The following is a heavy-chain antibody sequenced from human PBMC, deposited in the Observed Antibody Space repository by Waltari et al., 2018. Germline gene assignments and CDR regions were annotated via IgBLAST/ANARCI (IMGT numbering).Heavy chain of an antibody. CDR2: ISSSGSTV. CDR3: ARELGIVYNWFDP. CDR1: GFTFSSYE. V-gene: IGHV3-48*03. Sequence: EVQLVESGGGLVQPGGSLRLSCAASGFTFSSYEMNWVRQAPGKGLEWVSYISSSGSTVYYADSVKGRFTISRDNAKNSLYLQMNSLRAEDTAVYYCARELGIVYNWFDPWGQGTLVTVSS. D-gene: IGHD7-27*01. J-gene: IGHJ5*02.